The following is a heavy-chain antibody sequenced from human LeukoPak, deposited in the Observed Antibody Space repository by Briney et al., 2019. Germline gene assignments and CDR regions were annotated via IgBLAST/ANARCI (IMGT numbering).Heavy chain of an antibody. CDR2: IYYSGST. D-gene: IGHD5-18*01. Sequence: SQTLSLTCTVSGGSISRGGYDWSWIRQHPGKGLEWSGYIYYSGSTYYNPSLKSRVAIAVDTSKNQFSLKLSSVTAADTAVYYCARRGYSYGYWFDPWGQGTLVTVSS. CDR1: GGSISRGGYD. CDR3: ARRGYSYGYWFDP. V-gene: IGHV4-31*03. J-gene: IGHJ5*02.